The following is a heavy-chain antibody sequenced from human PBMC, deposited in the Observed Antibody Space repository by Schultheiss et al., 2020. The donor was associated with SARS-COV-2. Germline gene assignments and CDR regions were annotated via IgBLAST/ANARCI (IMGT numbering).Heavy chain of an antibody. CDR3: TRGAMGGMDV. V-gene: IGHV1-18*04. CDR1: GYTFTSYY. Sequence: ASVKVSCKASGYTFTSYYMHWVRQAPGQGLEWMGWISPNDGHTNYAHMIRGRVTMTTDTSTSTAYMEIRSLRSDDTAVYFCTRGAMGGMDVWGQGTTVTVSS. J-gene: IGHJ6*02. CDR2: ISPNDGHT.